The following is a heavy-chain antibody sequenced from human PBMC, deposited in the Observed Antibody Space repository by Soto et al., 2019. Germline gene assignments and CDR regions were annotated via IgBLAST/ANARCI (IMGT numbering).Heavy chain of an antibody. CDR3: ARVLRYFYYGMDV. D-gene: IGHD3-9*01. V-gene: IGHV1-69*02. CDR1: GGTFSSYT. J-gene: IGHJ6*02. Sequence: SVKVSCKASGGTFSSYTISWVRQAPGQGLEWMGRIIPILGIANYAQKFQGRVTITADKSTSTAYMELSSLRSEDTAVYYCARVLRYFYYGMDVRGQGTTVTVSS. CDR2: IIPILGIA.